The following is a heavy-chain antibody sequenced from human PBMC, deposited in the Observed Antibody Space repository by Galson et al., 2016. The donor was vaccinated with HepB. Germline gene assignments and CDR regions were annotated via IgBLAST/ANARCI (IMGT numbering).Heavy chain of an antibody. J-gene: IGHJ3*01. Sequence: SLRLSCAASGFTFSTFSLNWVRQAPGKGLEWVSCISPSSTSIYYADSVKGRFTISRDNANNSLYLQMTSLRDEDTAVYYCARADFRGIAPFRWSTDAFDVWGQGAMVTVSS. CDR1: GFTFSTFS. CDR3: ARADFRGIAPFRWSTDAFDV. D-gene: IGHD6-13*01. CDR2: ISPSSTSI. V-gene: IGHV3-48*02.